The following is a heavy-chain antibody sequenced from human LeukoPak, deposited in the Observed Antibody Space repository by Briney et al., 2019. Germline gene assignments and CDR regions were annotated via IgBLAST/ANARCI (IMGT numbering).Heavy chain of an antibody. CDR3: ARDGIYSCLDY. CDR2: ISSSSSYI. CDR1: GFTFSSYS. J-gene: IGHJ4*02. D-gene: IGHD2-15*01. Sequence: GGSLRLSCAASGFTFSSYSMNWVRQAPGKGLEWVSSISSSSSYIYYADSVKGRFTISSDNSKNTLYLQMNSLTAEDTAVYYCARDGIYSCLDYWGQGTLVTVSS. V-gene: IGHV3-21*04.